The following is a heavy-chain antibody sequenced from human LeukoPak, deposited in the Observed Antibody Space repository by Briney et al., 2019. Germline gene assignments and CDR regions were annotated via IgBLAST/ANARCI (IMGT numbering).Heavy chain of an antibody. CDR1: GYAFTSYD. D-gene: IGHD6-13*01. CDR3: ARTYSSSWYSDYYYGMDV. CDR2: MNPNSGNT. V-gene: IGHV1-8*01. Sequence: ASVKVSCKASGYAFTSYDINWVRQATEQGLEWMGWMNPNSGNTGYAQKFQGRVTMTRNTSISTAYMELSSLRSEDTAVYYCARTYSSSWYSDYYYGMDVWGQGTTVTVSS. J-gene: IGHJ6*02.